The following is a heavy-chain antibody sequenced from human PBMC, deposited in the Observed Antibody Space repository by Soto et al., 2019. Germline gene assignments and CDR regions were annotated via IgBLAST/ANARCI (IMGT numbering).Heavy chain of an antibody. Sequence: QVQLVESGGGVVQPGRSLRLSCAASGFTFSSYGMHWVRQAPGKGLEWVAVISYDGSNKYYADSVKGRFTISRDNSKNTLYLQMNSLRAEDTAVYYCAKGRRYGSGSYHFDYWGQGTLVTVSS. V-gene: IGHV3-30*18. J-gene: IGHJ4*02. D-gene: IGHD3-10*01. CDR2: ISYDGSNK. CDR3: AKGRRYGSGSYHFDY. CDR1: GFTFSSYG.